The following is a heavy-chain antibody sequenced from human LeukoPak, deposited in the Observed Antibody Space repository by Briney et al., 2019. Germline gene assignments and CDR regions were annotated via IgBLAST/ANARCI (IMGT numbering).Heavy chain of an antibody. Sequence: SETLSLTCTVSGGSISSGGYYWSWIRQHPGKGLEWIGSIYYSGSTYDNPSLKSRVTITVDTSNNQFSLKLSSVTAADTAVYYCARGDIVIVPAAIYFDYWGQGTLVTVSS. CDR3: ARGDIVIVPAAIYFDY. J-gene: IGHJ4*02. CDR1: GGSISSGGYY. CDR2: IYYSGST. V-gene: IGHV4-31*03. D-gene: IGHD2-2*01.